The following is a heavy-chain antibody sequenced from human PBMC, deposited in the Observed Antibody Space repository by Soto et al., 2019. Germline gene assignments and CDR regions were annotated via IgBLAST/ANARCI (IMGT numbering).Heavy chain of an antibody. CDR1: GFSLSTTGGG. J-gene: IGHJ4*02. CDR2: IYWDNDK. Sequence: QITLKESGPTLVKPTQTLTLTCSFSGFSLSTTGGGVGWIRQSPGKALEWLAIIYWDNDKRYSPSRKSRVTITKDTSKNQVVLTVTNMDPVDTGTYYCARSLWFGELHWGQGALVTVSS. V-gene: IGHV2-5*02. CDR3: ARSLWFGELH. D-gene: IGHD3-10*01.